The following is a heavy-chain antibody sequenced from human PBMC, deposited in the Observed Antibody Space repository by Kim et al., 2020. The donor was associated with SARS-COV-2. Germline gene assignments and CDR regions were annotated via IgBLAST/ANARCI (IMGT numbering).Heavy chain of an antibody. Sequence: VKGRFTISRADSKNTLYLQMNSVKTEDTAVYYCTTSQRYSSSWYYYGMDVWGQGTTVTVSS. D-gene: IGHD6-13*01. V-gene: IGHV3-15*01. J-gene: IGHJ6*02. CDR3: TTSQRYSSSWYYYGMDV.